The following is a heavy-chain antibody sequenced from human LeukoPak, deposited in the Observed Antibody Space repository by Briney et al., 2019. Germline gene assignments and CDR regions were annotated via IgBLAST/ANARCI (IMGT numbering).Heavy chain of an antibody. CDR2: IIPIFGTA. CDR1: GGTFSSYA. J-gene: IGHJ4*02. V-gene: IGHV1-69*05. Sequence: RASVKVSCKASGGTFSSYAISWVRQAPGQGLEWMGGIIPIFGTANYAQKFQGRVTITTDESTSTAYMELSSLRSADTAVYYCATRDRWLQFPFDYWGQGTLVTASS. CDR3: ATRDRWLQFPFDY. D-gene: IGHD5-24*01.